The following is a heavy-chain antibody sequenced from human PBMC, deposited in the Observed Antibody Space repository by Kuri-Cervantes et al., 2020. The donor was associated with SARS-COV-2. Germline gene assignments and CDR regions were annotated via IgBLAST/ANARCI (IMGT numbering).Heavy chain of an antibody. CDR2: IKQDGSEK. CDR3: AREGVDIVGAPHDAFDI. D-gene: IGHD1-26*01. J-gene: IGHJ3*02. CDR1: GFTFSSYW. V-gene: IGHV3-7*01. Sequence: GESLKISCAASGFTFSSYWMSWVRQAPGKGLEWVANIKQDGSEKYYVDSVKGRFTISRDNAKNSLYLQMNSLGAEDTAVYYCAREGVDIVGAPHDAFDIWGQGTMVTVSS.